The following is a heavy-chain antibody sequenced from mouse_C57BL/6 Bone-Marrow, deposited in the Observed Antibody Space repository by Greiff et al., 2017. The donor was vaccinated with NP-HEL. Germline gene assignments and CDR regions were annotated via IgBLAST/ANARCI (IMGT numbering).Heavy chain of an antibody. CDR3: VRGWLPLDY. CDR2: IRSKSNNYAT. CDR1: GFSFNTYA. D-gene: IGHD2-2*01. Sequence: EVQLVESGGGLVQPKGSLKLSCAASGFSFNTYAMNWVRQAPGQGLEWVARIRSKSNNYATYYADSVKDRFTISRDDSESMLYLQMNNLKTEDTAMYYCVRGWLPLDYWGQGTTLTVAS. J-gene: IGHJ2*01. V-gene: IGHV10-1*01.